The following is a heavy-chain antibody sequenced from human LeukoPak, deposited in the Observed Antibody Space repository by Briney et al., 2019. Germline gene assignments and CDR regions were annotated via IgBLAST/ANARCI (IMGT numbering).Heavy chain of an antibody. CDR1: GYSFTSYG. J-gene: IGHJ3*02. V-gene: IGHV1-18*01. Sequence: ASVKVSCKASGYSFTSYGLSWVRQAPGQGLEWMGWLSTYNGNTHYAQNLQGRVTMTTDTSTSTAYMELRSLRSDDTAVYYCAREGPRASAFDIWGQGTMVTVS. CDR2: LSTYNGNT. CDR3: AREGPRASAFDI.